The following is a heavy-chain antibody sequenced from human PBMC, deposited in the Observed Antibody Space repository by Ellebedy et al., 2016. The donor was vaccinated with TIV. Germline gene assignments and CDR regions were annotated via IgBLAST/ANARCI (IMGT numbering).Heavy chain of an antibody. CDR3: ARQIKYWFDP. V-gene: IGHV5-51*01. D-gene: IGHD2/OR15-2a*01. CDR1: GYSFTSYW. Sequence: ASVKVSCKGSGYSFTSYWIGWVRQMPGKGLEWMGIIYPGDSDTRYSPSFQGQVTISADKSVSTAYLQWSSLKASDTAMYYCARQIKYWFDPWGQGTLVTVSS. J-gene: IGHJ5*02. CDR2: IYPGDSDT.